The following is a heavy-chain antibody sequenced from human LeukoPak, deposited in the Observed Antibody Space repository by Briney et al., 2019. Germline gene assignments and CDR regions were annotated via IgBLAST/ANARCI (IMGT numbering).Heavy chain of an antibody. CDR1: GFIFSYYA. CDR2: ISYDGSKK. CDR3: ARGGDQRWLQLYY. V-gene: IGHV3-30*01. J-gene: IGHJ4*02. D-gene: IGHD5-24*01. Sequence: GGSLRLSCAASGFIFSYYAMHWVRQAPGKGLEWVAVISYDGSKKYYADSVKGRFTISRDNSENTLFLQMNSLRAEDTAVYYCARGGDQRWLQLYYWGQGTLVTVSS.